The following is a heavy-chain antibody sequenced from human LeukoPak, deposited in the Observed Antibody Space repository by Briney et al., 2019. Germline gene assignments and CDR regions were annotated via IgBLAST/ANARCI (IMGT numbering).Heavy chain of an antibody. D-gene: IGHD3-22*01. CDR3: AKDRSSGYFDY. Sequence: TGESLRLSCAASGFSFSRYWIHWVRQAPGKGLEWVSRINPDGSTTTYADSVKGRFTISRDNAKNSLYLQMNSLRAEDTAVYYCAKDRSSGYFDYWGQGTLVTVSS. CDR2: INPDGSTT. CDR1: GFSFSRYW. J-gene: IGHJ4*02. V-gene: IGHV3-74*01.